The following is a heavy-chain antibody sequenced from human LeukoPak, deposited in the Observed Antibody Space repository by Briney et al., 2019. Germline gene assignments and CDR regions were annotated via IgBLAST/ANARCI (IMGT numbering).Heavy chain of an antibody. Sequence: SETLSLTCAVSGGSITTSNWWTWVRQPPGKGLEWIGEIYHTGSTNYNPSLKSRVTMSVDTSKNQFSLKLSSVTAADTAVYYCARGLELGYCSSTSCPEYFQHWGQGTLVTVST. CDR1: GGSITTSNW. CDR3: ARGLELGYCSSTSCPEYFQH. D-gene: IGHD2-2*01. J-gene: IGHJ1*01. CDR2: IYHTGST. V-gene: IGHV4-4*02.